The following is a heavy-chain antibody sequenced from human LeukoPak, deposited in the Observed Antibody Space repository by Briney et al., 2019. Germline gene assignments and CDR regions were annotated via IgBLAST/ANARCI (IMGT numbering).Heavy chain of an antibody. CDR2: INLDGSMT. Sequence: PGGSLRLSCAASGITFSTSWMHWVRQAPGKGLVWVSQINLDGSMTSYAGSVKGRFTISRDNAKNTLYLQMNSLRAEDTAVYYCARDPRTGFDYWGQGTPVTVSS. D-gene: IGHD1-14*01. V-gene: IGHV3-74*01. CDR3: ARDPRTGFDY. J-gene: IGHJ4*02. CDR1: GITFSTSW.